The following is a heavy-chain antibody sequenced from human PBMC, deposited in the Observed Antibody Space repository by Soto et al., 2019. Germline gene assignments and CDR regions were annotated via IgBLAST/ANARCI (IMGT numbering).Heavy chain of an antibody. V-gene: IGHV3-48*01. CDR2: ISSSSTI. D-gene: IGHD3-9*01. CDR3: ARSRRERILTGYYLYYFDY. CDR1: GFTFSSYS. J-gene: IGHJ4*02. Sequence: PGGSLRLSCAASGFTFSSYSMNWVRQAPGKGLEWVSYISSSSTIYYADSVKGRFTISRDNAKNSLYLQMNSLRAEDTAVYYCARSRRERILTGYYLYYFDYWGQGTLVTVSS.